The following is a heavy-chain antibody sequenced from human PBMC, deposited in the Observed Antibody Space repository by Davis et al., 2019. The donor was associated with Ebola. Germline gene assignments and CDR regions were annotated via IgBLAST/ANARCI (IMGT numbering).Heavy chain of an antibody. Sequence: PGGSLRLSCAASGFTVSSNYMSWVRQAPGKGLEWVSVIYSGGSTYYADSVKGRFTISRDNSKNTLYLQMNSLRAEDTAVYYCARVPLGIPAADNWFDPWGQGTLVTVSS. CDR2: IYSGGST. V-gene: IGHV3-53*05. CDR1: GFTVSSNY. CDR3: ARVPLGIPAADNWFDP. D-gene: IGHD2-2*01. J-gene: IGHJ5*02.